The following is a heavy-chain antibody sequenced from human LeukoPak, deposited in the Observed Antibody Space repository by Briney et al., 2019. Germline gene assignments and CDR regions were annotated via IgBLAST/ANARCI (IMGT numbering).Heavy chain of an antibody. CDR3: ARLRDGYNAFDY. V-gene: IGHV1-2*02. D-gene: IGHD5-24*01. CDR2: INPNSGGT. CDR1: GYTFTGYY. J-gene: IGHJ4*02. Sequence: ASVKVSCKASGYTFTGYYMHWVRQSPGQGLEWMGWINPNSGGTNYAQKFQGRVTMTRDTSISTAYMELSRLRSDDTAVYYCARLRDGYNAFDYWGQGTLVTVSS.